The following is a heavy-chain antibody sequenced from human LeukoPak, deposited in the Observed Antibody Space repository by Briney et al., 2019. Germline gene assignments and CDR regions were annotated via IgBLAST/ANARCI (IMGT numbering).Heavy chain of an antibody. CDR2: INQDGSEI. V-gene: IGHV3-7*01. J-gene: IGHJ6*03. Sequence: GGSLRLSCAASGFTFSSYWMSWVRQAPGKGLEGVAHINQDGSEIYYVDSVKGRFTIPRDNAKNSLYLQMNSLRAEDTAVYYCARDYPPFYYYFYMDVWGKGTTVTVSS. CDR1: GFTFSSYW. CDR3: ARDYPPFYYYFYMDV. D-gene: IGHD3-16*02.